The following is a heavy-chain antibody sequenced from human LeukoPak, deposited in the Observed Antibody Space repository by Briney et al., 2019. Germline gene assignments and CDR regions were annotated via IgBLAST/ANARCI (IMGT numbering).Heavy chain of an antibody. CDR1: GGTFSSYA. V-gene: IGHV1-69*05. Sequence: SVKVSCKASGGTFSSYAISWVRQAPGQGLEWMGGIIPIFGTANYAQKFQGRVTITTDESTSTAYMELSSLRSEDTAVYYCAGGYIMITFGGAFDIWGQGTMVTVSS. CDR3: AGGYIMITFGGAFDI. J-gene: IGHJ3*02. CDR2: IIPIFGTA. D-gene: IGHD3-16*01.